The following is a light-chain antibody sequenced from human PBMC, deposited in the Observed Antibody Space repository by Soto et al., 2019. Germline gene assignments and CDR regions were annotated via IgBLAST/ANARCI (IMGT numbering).Light chain of an antibody. V-gene: IGKV1-9*01. Sequence: DVQLTQSTSFLSASVGDRVTITCRASQGTSSYLAWFQQKPGRAPKLLIYGASTLQSGVPARFSGSGSGTDFTLTISNLQPEDFATYYCQQLNSYPLTVGQGTRLEIK. CDR2: GAS. CDR1: QGTSSY. J-gene: IGKJ5*01. CDR3: QQLNSYPLT.